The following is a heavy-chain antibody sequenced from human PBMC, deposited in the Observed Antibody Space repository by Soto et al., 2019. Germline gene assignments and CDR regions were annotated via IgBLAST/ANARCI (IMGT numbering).Heavy chain of an antibody. V-gene: IGHV1-18*01. Sequence: GASVKVSCKASGYTFTSYGISWVRQAPGQGLEWMGWISAYNGNTNYAQKLQGRVTMTTDTSTSTAYMELRSLRSDDTAVYYCARVRRYRITMVRGVPDAFDIWGQGTMVTVSS. CDR1: GYTFTSYG. J-gene: IGHJ3*02. CDR2: ISAYNGNT. D-gene: IGHD3-10*01. CDR3: ARVRRYRITMVRGVPDAFDI.